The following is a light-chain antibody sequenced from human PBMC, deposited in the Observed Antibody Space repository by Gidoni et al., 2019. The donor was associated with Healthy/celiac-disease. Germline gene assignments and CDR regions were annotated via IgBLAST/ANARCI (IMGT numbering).Light chain of an antibody. CDR2: DAS. CDR3: QQRSNWPLT. V-gene: IGKV3-11*01. CDR1: QSVSSY. J-gene: IGKJ3*01. Sequence: EIVLTQSPAPLSLSPGERATLPCRASQSVSSYLAWYQQKPGQAPRLLIYDASNRATGIPARFSVSGSGTDFTLTISSLEPEHFAVYYCQQRSNWPLTFGPXTKVDIK.